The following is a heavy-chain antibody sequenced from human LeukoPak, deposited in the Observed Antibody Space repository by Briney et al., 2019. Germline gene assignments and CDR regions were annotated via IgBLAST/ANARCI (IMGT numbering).Heavy chain of an antibody. CDR3: ARDTFQPGRIDC. D-gene: IGHD1-14*01. CDR1: GFSVSTFS. Sequence: GGSLTLSCAASGFSVSTFSMHWVRQVPGKGLVWVSRFKRDGIISYADSVRGRFTISRDNAKNTLYLQMNSLRAEDTAVYYCARDTFQPGRIDCWGQGTLVIVSS. V-gene: IGHV3-74*01. J-gene: IGHJ4*02. CDR2: FKRDGII.